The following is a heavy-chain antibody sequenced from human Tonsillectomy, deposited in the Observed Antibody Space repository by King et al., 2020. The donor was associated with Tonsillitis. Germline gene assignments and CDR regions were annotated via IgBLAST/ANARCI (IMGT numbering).Heavy chain of an antibody. Sequence: VQLQESGPGLVKPSETLSLTCTVSGGSISSYYWSWIRQPPGKGLEWIGYIYYSGSTNYNPSLKSRVTISVDTSKNQFSLKLSSVTAADTAVYYCARQGYSYVNDGFDIWGQGTMVTVSS. CDR3: ARQGYSYVNDGFDI. J-gene: IGHJ3*02. CDR2: IYYSGST. D-gene: IGHD5-18*01. CDR1: GGSISSYY. V-gene: IGHV4-59*08.